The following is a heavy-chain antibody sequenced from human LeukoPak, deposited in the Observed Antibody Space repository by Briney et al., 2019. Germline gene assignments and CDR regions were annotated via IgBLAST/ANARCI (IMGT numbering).Heavy chain of an antibody. J-gene: IGHJ4*02. CDR1: GFTFSGYW. CDR3: ARGGGPYRPLDY. CDR2: IKQDGSGK. V-gene: IGHV3-7*05. Sequence: GGSLRLSCAASGFTFSGYWMSWVRQAPGKGLEWVANIKQDGSGKYYVDSAKGRFTISRDNAKNSLYLQMNSLRAEDTAVYYCARGGGPYRPLDYSGQGTLVTVSS.